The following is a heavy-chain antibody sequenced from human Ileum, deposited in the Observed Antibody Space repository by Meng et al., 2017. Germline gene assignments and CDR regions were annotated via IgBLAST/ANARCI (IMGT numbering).Heavy chain of an antibody. CDR3: ASSTSGPELNY. V-gene: IGHV4-30-2*01. CDR1: GGSISSSAYS. Sequence: HLQLQESGPGLVTSSQTLSLICTVSGGSISSSAYSWTWIRQPPGKGLEWIGYIYQVGSTNYNPSLKSRVTIFVDTSKNQFSLKLTSVTAADTAVYYCASSTSGPELNYWGQGTLVTVSS. J-gene: IGHJ4*02. D-gene: IGHD2/OR15-2a*01. CDR2: IYQVGST.